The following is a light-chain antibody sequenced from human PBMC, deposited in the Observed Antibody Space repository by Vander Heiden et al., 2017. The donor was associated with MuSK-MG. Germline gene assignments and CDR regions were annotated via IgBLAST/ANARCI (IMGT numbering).Light chain of an antibody. V-gene: IGLV2-8*01. CDR1: SSDVGGYNY. CDR2: EVS. J-gene: IGLJ1*01. CDR3: SAYAGSNNYV. Sequence: QSALTQPPSASGSPGQSVTISCTGTSSDVGGYNYVSWYQQHPGKAPNLMIYEVSKRPPGVPDRFSGSKSGNTASLTVSGRQAEDEADYYCSAYAGSNNYVFGTGTKVTVL.